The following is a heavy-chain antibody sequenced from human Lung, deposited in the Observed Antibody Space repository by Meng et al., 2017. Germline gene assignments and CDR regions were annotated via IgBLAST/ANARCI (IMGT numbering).Heavy chain of an antibody. V-gene: IGHV2-5*02. Sequence: QITLKESGPALVKPTQTRTLTCTLSGSSLSTSGVAVGWIRQPPGKALEWLALIYWDDEKRYSPSLKSRLTITKDTSKNHVVLTMTNMDPVDTATYYCAHSWGSGYYFGPLDYWGQGTLVTVSS. J-gene: IGHJ4*02. CDR1: GSSLSTSGVA. CDR3: AHSWGSGYYFGPLDY. CDR2: IYWDDEK. D-gene: IGHD3-22*01.